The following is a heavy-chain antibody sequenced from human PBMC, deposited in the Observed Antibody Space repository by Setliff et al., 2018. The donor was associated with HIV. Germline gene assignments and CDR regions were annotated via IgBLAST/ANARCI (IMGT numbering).Heavy chain of an antibody. J-gene: IGHJ3*01. Sequence: SETLSLTCTVSGGSISWNNYYWGWIRQPPGKGLEWIGNIYHSGTTYTNASLRSRLTISADTSKNRVSLKLSSVTAEDTALYYCARLGAGFGTVTSTGGSYDVWGQGTMVTVSS. CDR2: IYHSGTT. CDR1: GGSISWNNYY. V-gene: IGHV4-39*01. CDR3: ARLGAGFGTVTSTGGSYDV. D-gene: IGHD4-17*01.